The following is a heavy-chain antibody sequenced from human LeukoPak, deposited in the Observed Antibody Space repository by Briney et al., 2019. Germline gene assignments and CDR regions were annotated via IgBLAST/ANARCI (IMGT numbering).Heavy chain of an antibody. CDR1: GFTFSSYA. D-gene: IGHD1-26*01. J-gene: IGHJ4*02. V-gene: IGHV3-23*01. CDR2: ISGSGGST. CDR3: AKDYVESGSYSLFDY. Sequence: GGSLRLSCAATGFTFSSYAMSWVRQAPGKGLEWVSAISGSGGSTYYADSVKGRFTISRDNSKNTLYLQMNSLRAEDTAVYYCAKDYVESGSYSLFDYWGQGTLVTVSS.